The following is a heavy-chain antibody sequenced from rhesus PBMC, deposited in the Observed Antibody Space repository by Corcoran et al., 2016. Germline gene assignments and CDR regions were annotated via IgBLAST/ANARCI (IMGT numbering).Heavy chain of an antibody. CDR2: IYGSSTST. V-gene: IGHV4S10*01. CDR1: GGSISDSYR. Sequence: QVQLQESGPGVVKPSETLSLTCAVSGGSISDSYRWSWIRQPPGQGLEWIGYIYGSSTSTNYHPSLNSRVTISKDTSKNQFSLKLSSVTAADTAVYYCAREGIVVVFTAIRASGFDYWGQGVLVTVSS. J-gene: IGHJ4*01. D-gene: IGHD2-27*01. CDR3: AREGIVVVFTAIRASGFDY.